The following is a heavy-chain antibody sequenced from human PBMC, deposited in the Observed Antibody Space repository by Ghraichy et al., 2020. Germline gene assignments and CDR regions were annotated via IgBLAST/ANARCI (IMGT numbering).Heavy chain of an antibody. CDR2: IIPIFETV. CDR1: GGTFGSHA. CDR3: ARDMIHMSAPHFQGWTDAFDI. V-gene: IGHV1-69*13. Sequence: SVKVSCKASGGTFGSHAISWVRQAPGQGLEWIGGIIPIFETVNYAQEFQGRVTITADESTSTAYMELSSLRSEDTALYYCARDMIHMSAPHFQGWTDAFDIWGQGTMVIVSS. D-gene: IGHD3-16*01. J-gene: IGHJ3*02.